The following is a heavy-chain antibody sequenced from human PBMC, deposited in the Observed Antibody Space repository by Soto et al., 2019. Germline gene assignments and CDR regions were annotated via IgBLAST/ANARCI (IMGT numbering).Heavy chain of an antibody. CDR2: IYYSGST. D-gene: IGHD6-13*01. CDR3: ARVEEQQLFAFDI. V-gene: IGHV4-59*01. CDR1: GGCISSCY. J-gene: IGHJ3*02. Sequence: PSETLSLTCTVGGGCISSCYWCWIRQPPGKGLEWIGYIYYSGSTNYNPSLKSRVTISVDTSKNQFSLKLSSVTAADTAVYYCARVEEQQLFAFDIWGQGTMVTVSS.